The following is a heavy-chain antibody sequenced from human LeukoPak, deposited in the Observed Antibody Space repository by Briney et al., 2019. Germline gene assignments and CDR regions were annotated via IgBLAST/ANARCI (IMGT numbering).Heavy chain of an antibody. V-gene: IGHV1-69*05. Sequence: SVKVSCKAPGYTFTSYAISWVQQAPGQGLEWMGGIIPIFGTANYAQKFQGRVTITTDESTSTAYMELSSLRSEDTAVYYCARGGPIVGATSHPIDYWGQGTLVTVSS. CDR3: ARGGPIVGATSHPIDY. J-gene: IGHJ4*02. D-gene: IGHD1-26*01. CDR1: GYTFTSYA. CDR2: IIPIFGTA.